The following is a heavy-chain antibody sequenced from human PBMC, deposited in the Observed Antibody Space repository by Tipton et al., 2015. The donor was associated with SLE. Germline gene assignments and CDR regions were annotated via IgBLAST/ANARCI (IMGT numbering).Heavy chain of an antibody. J-gene: IGHJ4*02. D-gene: IGHD4-17*01. V-gene: IGHV4-59*12. CDR2: IYYSGST. Sequence: TLSLTCTVSGGSITGYYWSWIRQSPGKGLEWIGYIYYSGSTNYNPSLKSRVTISVDTSKNQVSLKLTSVTAADTAVYYCARIRPGHGDPFDFWGQGTLVTVSS. CDR1: GGSITGYY. CDR3: ARIRPGHGDPFDF.